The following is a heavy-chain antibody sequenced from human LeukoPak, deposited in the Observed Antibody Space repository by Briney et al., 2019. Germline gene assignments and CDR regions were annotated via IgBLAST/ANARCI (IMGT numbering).Heavy chain of an antibody. CDR1: GGSISSGGYS. Sequence: SQTLSLTCAVSGGSISSGGYSWSWIRQPPGKGLEWIGYIYHSGSTYYNPSLKSRVTISVDRSKNQFSLKLSSVTAADTAVYYCASEDTMVRGKIDYWGQGTLVTVSS. CDR2: IYHSGST. CDR3: ASEDTMVRGKIDY. J-gene: IGHJ4*02. V-gene: IGHV4-30-2*01. D-gene: IGHD3-10*01.